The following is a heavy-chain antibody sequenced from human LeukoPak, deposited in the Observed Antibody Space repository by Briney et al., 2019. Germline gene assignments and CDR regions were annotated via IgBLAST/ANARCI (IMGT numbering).Heavy chain of an antibody. CDR2: INPNSGGT. Sequence: ASVKVSCKASGYTFTGYYMHWVRQAPGQGLEWMGWINPNSGGTNYAQKFQGRVTMTRDTSISTAYMELSRLRSDDTAVYYCARNHPASYSSSWYLTDDYWGQGTLVTVSS. J-gene: IGHJ4*02. CDR1: GYTFTGYY. CDR3: ARNHPASYSSSWYLTDDY. D-gene: IGHD6-13*01. V-gene: IGHV1-2*02.